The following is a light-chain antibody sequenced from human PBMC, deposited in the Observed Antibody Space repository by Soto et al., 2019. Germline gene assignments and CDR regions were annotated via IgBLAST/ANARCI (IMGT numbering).Light chain of an antibody. CDR1: SSDIGGYNY. CDR2: EVT. Sequence: QSALTQPASVSGSLGQSITISFTGTSSDIGGYNYVSWYQQHPDKAPKLMLYEVTTRPSGVSNRFSGSKSGNTASLTISGLQAEDEADYYCSSYTSSSTLLYVFGTGTKLTVL. CDR3: SSYTSSSTLLYV. J-gene: IGLJ1*01. V-gene: IGLV2-14*01.